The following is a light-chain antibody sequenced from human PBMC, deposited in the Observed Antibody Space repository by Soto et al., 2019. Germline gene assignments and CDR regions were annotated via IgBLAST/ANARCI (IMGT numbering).Light chain of an antibody. Sequence: IRLTQSTSTMSPRVGDIVTITCRASQSIGTWLAWYQQKPGKAPKLLIYKASSSESGVPSRFSGSGSGTEFTLTINSLQSDDFATYYCQEYNSYSRGTFGQGTKV. J-gene: IGKJ1*01. V-gene: IGKV1-5*03. CDR3: QEYNSYSRGT. CDR2: KAS. CDR1: QSIGTW.